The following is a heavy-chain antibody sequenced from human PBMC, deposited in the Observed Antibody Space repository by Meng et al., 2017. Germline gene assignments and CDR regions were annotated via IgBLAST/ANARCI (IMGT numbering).Heavy chain of an antibody. V-gene: IGHV1-2*06. J-gene: IGHJ5*02. CDR1: GYTFTGYY. D-gene: IGHD3-22*01. CDR2: INPNSGGT. Sequence: QRQPWRSGGWLKKPGASVKVSCKASGYTFTGYYMHWVRQAPGQGLEWMGRINPNSGGTNYAQKFQGRVTMTRDTSISTAYMELSRLRSDDTAVYYCARALIVVANWFDPWGQGTLVTVSS. CDR3: ARALIVVANWFDP.